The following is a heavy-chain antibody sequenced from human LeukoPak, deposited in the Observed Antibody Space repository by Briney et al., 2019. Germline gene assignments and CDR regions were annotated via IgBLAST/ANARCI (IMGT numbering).Heavy chain of an antibody. CDR2: IIPIFGTA. D-gene: IGHD2-2*01. Sequence: SVKVSCKASGGTFSSYAISWVRQAPGQGLEWMGGIIPIFGTANYAQKFQGRVTITTDGSTSTAYMELSSLRSEDTAVYYCARDSGGPRYCSSTSCYGHYDYWGQGTLVTVSS. CDR3: ARDSGGPRYCSSTSCYGHYDY. CDR1: GGTFSSYA. V-gene: IGHV1-69*05. J-gene: IGHJ4*02.